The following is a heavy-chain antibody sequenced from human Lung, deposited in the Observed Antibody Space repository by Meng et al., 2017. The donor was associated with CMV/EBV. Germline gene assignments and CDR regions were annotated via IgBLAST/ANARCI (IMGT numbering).Heavy chain of an antibody. J-gene: IGHJ5*02. CDR3: AASSSSWYQNWFDP. D-gene: IGHD6-13*01. V-gene: IGHV1-46*01. CDR2: INTSVGYT. CDR1: GYTFTNYY. Sequence: QVQCGQAGAEVKKPGASGKVSCKASGYTFTNYYMHWVRQAPGQGLEWMGIINTSVGYTSHAQKFQGRVTMTRDTSTSTVHMEVSSLRSADTAVYYCAASSSSWYQNWFDPWGQGTLVTVSS.